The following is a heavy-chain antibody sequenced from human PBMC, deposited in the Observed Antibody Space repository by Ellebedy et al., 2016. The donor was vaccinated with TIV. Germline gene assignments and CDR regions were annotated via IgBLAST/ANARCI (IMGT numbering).Heavy chain of an antibody. V-gene: IGHV3-66*01. CDR3: ARDPGGGGDFGDNWFDP. Sequence: GESLKISCEASGIIVSDYFMNWVRQAPGKGLEWVSVLYPDAKTNYTDSVNGRFIVSRDNSKNTLYLQMNSLRAEDTAVYYCARDPGGGGDFGDNWFDPWGQGTLVTVSS. D-gene: IGHD2-21*01. CDR1: GIIVSDYF. J-gene: IGHJ5*02. CDR2: LYPDAKT.